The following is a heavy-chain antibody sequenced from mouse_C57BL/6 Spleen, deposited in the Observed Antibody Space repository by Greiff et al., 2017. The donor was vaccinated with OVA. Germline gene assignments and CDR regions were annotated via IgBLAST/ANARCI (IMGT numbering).Heavy chain of an antibody. Sequence: QVQLQQSGAELVKPGASVKLSCKASCSTFTESTIHWVNQRSGQGLEWIGWFYPGSGSIKYNEKFKDKATLTADKSSSTVYMELSRLTSEDSAVYFCSRHGTVVAPHYYAMDYWGPGTSVTVSS. CDR3: SRHGTVVAPHYYAMDY. CDR2: FYPGSGSI. J-gene: IGHJ4*01. CDR1: CSTFTEST. D-gene: IGHD1-1*01. V-gene: IGHV1-62-2*01.